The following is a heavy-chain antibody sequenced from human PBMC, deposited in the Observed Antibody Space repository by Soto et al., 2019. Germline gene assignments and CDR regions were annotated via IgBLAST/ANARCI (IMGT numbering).Heavy chain of an antibody. CDR3: VHTVMVHTITGGHYFDY. J-gene: IGHJ4*02. V-gene: IGHV2-5*01. Sequence: SGPTLVNPTQTLTLTCTFSAFSLSTNGVGVGWIRQPPGKPLEWLAVIYWNEDKRYSRSLKSRLSITKDTSKNQVVLTMTTMDPVDTATYYCVHTVMVHTITGGHYFDYWGPGXLVTVSS. CDR2: IYWNEDK. CDR1: AFSLSTNGVG. D-gene: IGHD2-8*01.